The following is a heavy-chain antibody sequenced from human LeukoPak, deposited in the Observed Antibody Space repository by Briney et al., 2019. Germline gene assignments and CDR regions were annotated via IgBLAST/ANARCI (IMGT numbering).Heavy chain of an antibody. CDR3: ASRKLGNDY. J-gene: IGHJ4*02. V-gene: IGHV4-38-2*02. CDR2: IYHSGST. Sequence: SETLSLTCTVSGYSISSDYYWGWIRQPPGKGLKWIGSIYHSGSTYYNPSLKSRVTISVDTSKNQFSLKPSSVTAADTAVYYCASRKLGNDYWGQGTLVTVSS. D-gene: IGHD7-27*01. CDR1: GYSISSDYY.